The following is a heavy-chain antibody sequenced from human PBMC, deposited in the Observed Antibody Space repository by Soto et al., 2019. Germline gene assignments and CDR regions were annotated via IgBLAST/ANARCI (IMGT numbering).Heavy chain of an antibody. CDR1: GFTINRDA. CDR2: INDRGDTT. V-gene: IGHV3-23*01. J-gene: IGHJ4*02. D-gene: IGHD1-1*01. Sequence: EVQLLESGGGLVQPGGSLRLSCAASGFTINRDALSWVRQAPAKGLEWVAAINDRGDTTHYADSVKGRFTISRDTSKNTLYLQMNTLRAEDTAVYYCAKDKPGTTSFDYWGRGTRVTVSS. CDR3: AKDKPGTTSFDY.